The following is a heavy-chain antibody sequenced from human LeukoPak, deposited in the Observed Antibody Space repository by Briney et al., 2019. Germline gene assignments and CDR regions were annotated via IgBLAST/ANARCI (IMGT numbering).Heavy chain of an antibody. J-gene: IGHJ6*02. CDR3: ARGDCSSTSCYASYGMDV. D-gene: IGHD2-2*01. Sequence: SETLSLTCTVSGGSISSYYWSWIRQHPGKGLEWIGYIYYSGSTYYNPSLKSRVTISVDTSKNQFSLKLSSVTAADTAVYYCARGDCSSTSCYASYGMDVWGQGTTVTVSS. V-gene: IGHV4-59*06. CDR2: IYYSGST. CDR1: GGSISSYY.